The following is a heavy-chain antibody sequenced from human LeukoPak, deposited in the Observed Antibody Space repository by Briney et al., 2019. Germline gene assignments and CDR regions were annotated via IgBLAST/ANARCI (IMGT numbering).Heavy chain of an antibody. V-gene: IGHV3-21*01. Sequence: GGSLRLSCAASSFTFSSYSMNWVRQAPGKGLEWVASISSSSSYIYYADSVQGRFTISRDNAKNSLYLQMNSLRAEDTAVYYCARVHSGIYYDGYWGQGTLVTVSS. J-gene: IGHJ4*02. D-gene: IGHD1-26*01. CDR2: ISSSSSYI. CDR1: SFTFSSYS. CDR3: ARVHSGIYYDGY.